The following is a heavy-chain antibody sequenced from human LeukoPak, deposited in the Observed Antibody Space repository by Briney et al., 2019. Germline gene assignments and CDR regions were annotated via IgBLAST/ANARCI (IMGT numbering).Heavy chain of an antibody. CDR3: AKGPMTKLDP. D-gene: IGHD4-11*01. Sequence: GGSLRLSCAAPGFTFSGYAMNWVRQAPGKGLEWVSSINASGGSTYYEDSVKGRLTISRDNSKNTLYLQMNSLRAEDTAVYYCAKGPMTKLDPWGQGTLVTVSS. V-gene: IGHV3-23*01. J-gene: IGHJ5*02. CDR1: GFTFSGYA. CDR2: INASGGST.